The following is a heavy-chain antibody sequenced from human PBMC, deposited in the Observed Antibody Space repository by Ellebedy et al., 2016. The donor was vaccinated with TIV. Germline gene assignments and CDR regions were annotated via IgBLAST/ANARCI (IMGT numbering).Heavy chain of an antibody. V-gene: IGHV1-18*04. D-gene: IGHD5-12*01. CDR1: GFTFTSFG. Sequence: ASVKVSCKASGFTFTSFGISWVRQAPGQGLEWMGWISVYNGNTNYAQNLQGRVSMTTDTSARTAYMELRSLRYDDTAVYYCARHSGYHATSHLSHWGQGTLVTVSP. J-gene: IGHJ4*02. CDR2: ISVYNGNT. CDR3: ARHSGYHATSHLSH.